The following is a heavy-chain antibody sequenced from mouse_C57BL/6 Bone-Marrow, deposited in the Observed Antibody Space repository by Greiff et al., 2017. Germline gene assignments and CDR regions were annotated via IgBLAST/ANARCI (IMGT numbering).Heavy chain of an antibody. CDR3: AGGLGRAY. J-gene: IGHJ3*01. V-gene: IGHV1-81*01. CDR1: GYTFTSYG. D-gene: IGHD4-1*01. CDR2: IYPRSGNT. Sequence: QVQLQQSGAELARPGASVKLSCKASGYTFTSYGISWVKQRTGQGLEWIGEIYPRSGNTYYNEKFKGKATLTADKSSSTAYMELRSLTSEDSAVYFCAGGLGRAYWGQGTLVTVSA.